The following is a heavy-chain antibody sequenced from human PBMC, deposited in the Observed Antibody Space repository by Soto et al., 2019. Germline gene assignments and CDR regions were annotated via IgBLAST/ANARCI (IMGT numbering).Heavy chain of an antibody. D-gene: IGHD3-16*01. CDR2: ISSSGSTI. CDR3: AREDGATLFDY. Sequence: PGGSLRLSCAASGFTFSSYEMNWVRQAPGKGLEWVSYISSSGSTIYYADSVKGRFTISRDNAKNSLYLQMNSLRAEDTAVYYCAREDGATLFDYWGPGTLVTVYS. CDR1: GFTFSSYE. V-gene: IGHV3-48*03. J-gene: IGHJ4*02.